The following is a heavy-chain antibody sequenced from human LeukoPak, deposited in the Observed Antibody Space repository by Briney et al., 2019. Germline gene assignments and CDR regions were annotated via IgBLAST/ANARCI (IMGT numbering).Heavy chain of an antibody. CDR3: AREGWITMNLYNAFDI. V-gene: IGHV3-7*01. Sequence: PGGSLRLSCAASGFTFSSYWMSWVRQAPGKGLEWVANIKQDGSEKYYVDSVKGRFTISRDNAKNSLYLQMNSLRAEDTAVYYCAREGWITMNLYNAFDIWGQGTMVTVSS. CDR1: GFTFSSYW. CDR2: IKQDGSEK. J-gene: IGHJ3*02. D-gene: IGHD3-22*01.